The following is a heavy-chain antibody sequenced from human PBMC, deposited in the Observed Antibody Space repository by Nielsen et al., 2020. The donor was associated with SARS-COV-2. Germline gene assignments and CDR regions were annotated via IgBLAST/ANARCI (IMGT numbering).Heavy chain of an antibody. Sequence: SCTVSGGSISSGGYYWSWIRQHPGKGLEWIGYIYYSGSTYYNPSLKSRVTISVDTSKNQFSLKLSSVTAADTAVYYCARGKATYGYYYYGMDVWGQGTTVTVSS. D-gene: IGHD1-26*01. CDR1: GGSISSGGYY. J-gene: IGHJ6*02. CDR2: IYYSGST. CDR3: ARGKATYGYYYYGMDV. V-gene: IGHV4-31*02.